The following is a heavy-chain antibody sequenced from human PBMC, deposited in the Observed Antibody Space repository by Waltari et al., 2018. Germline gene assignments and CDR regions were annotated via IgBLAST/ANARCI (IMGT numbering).Heavy chain of an antibody. Sequence: QVQLVQSGAEVKKPGASVKVSCKASGYTFTGYYMHWVRQAPGQGLEWMGRINPNSGGTNYAQKFQGRVTMTRDTSISTAYMELSRLRSDDTAVYYCARDRRVVPAAPLQLFDYWGQGTLVTVSS. CDR1: GYTFTGYY. V-gene: IGHV1-2*06. D-gene: IGHD2-2*01. CDR2: INPNSGGT. CDR3: ARDRRVVPAAPLQLFDY. J-gene: IGHJ4*02.